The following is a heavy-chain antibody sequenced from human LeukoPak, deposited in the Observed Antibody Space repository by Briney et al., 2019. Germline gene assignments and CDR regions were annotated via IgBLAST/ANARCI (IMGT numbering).Heavy chain of an antibody. CDR1: VGSFSGYS. CDR3: ARDRGAAAIDY. D-gene: IGHD6-25*01. V-gene: IGHV4-34*01. J-gene: IGHJ4*02. CDR2: INHSGTT. Sequence: SETLSLTCAVYVGSFSGYSWSWIRQTPGRGLEWVGEINHSGTTNYNPSLKSRVTISVDTSKNQFSLKLRSVTAADTAVYYCARDRGAAAIDYWGQGTLVTVSS.